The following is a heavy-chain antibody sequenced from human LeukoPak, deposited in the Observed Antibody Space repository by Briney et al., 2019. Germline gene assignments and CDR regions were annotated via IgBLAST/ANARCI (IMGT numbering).Heavy chain of an antibody. V-gene: IGHV3-7*03. CDR2: IKQDGSEK. Sequence: GGSLRLSCAASGFTFDRYPMHWVRQAPGKGLEWVANIKQDGSEKYYVDSVKGRFTISRDNAKNSLYLQMNSLRAEDTAVYYCAKAPTTVVPRGYFDYWGQGTLVTVSS. CDR3: AKAPTTVVPRGYFDY. D-gene: IGHD4-23*01. J-gene: IGHJ4*02. CDR1: GFTFDRYP.